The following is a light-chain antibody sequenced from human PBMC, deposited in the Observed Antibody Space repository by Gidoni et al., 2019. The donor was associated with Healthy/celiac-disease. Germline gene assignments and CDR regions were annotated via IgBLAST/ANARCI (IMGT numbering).Light chain of an antibody. CDR3: QQYNNWPPLYT. J-gene: IGKJ2*01. CDR1: QSVSSN. Sequence: ELVMTQSPATLSVSPGDRATLSCRARQSVSSNLALYQQKPGQAPRLLIYGASTRATGIPARFSGSGSGTEFTLTISSLQSEDFAVYYCQQYNNWPPLYTFGQGTKLEIK. CDR2: GAS. V-gene: IGKV3-15*01.